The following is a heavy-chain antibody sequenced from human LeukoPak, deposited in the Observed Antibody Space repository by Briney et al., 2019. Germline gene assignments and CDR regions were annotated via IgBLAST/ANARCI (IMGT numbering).Heavy chain of an antibody. V-gene: IGHV3-74*01. J-gene: IGHJ4*02. CDR3: ARDSPFGVY. Sequence: GSLRLSCVASGFSVSSNWMHWVRQAPGKGLVWVSRINADGSNTYYADSARGRFTISRDNAKNSLYLQMNSLRAEDTAVYYCARDSPFGVYWGQGTLVTVSS. CDR1: GFSVSSNW. D-gene: IGHD3-10*01. CDR2: INADGSNT.